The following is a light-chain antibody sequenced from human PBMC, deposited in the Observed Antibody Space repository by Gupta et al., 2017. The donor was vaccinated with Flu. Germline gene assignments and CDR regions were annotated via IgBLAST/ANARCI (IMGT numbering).Light chain of an antibody. Sequence: SYALPQPASVSVSPGQTASITCSGDKLGEKYACWYQRKPDQSPVLVIYQDTKRPSGIPERFSGYNSVNTATLTISGSKDMDEAAYSCQPWARGTVVFGGGTRRTVL. CDR1: KLGEKY. CDR3: QPWARGTVV. J-gene: IGLJ2*01. V-gene: IGLV3-1*01. CDR2: QDT.